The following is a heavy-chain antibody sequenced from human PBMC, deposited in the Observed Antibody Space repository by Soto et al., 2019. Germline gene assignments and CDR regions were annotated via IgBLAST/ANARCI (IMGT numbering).Heavy chain of an antibody. CDR3: ARDAVNNWNKKTYNWFDP. CDR2: IYTSGST. J-gene: IGHJ5*02. Sequence: LSHTYTVSDGNIISHYWSWIRQPEGKGLEWIGRIYTSGSTNYNPSLKSRVTMSVDTSKNQFSLKLSSVTAADTAVYYCARDAVNNWNKKTYNWFDPWGQGTLVTVSS. CDR1: DGNIISHY. V-gene: IGHV4-4*07. D-gene: IGHD1-20*01.